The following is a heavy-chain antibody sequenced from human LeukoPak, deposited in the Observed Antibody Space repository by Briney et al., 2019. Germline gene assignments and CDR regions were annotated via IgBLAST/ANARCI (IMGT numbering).Heavy chain of an antibody. CDR1: GLTFSSHA. J-gene: IGHJ1*01. V-gene: IGHV3-23*01. Sequence: GGSLRLSCVASGLTFSSHAMTWVRQTPGKGLEWVSGITGSGGTTYHADSVKGRFTISRDNAKNSLYLQMNSLRAEDTAMYYCARAEHCGGDCYSPSRAEYYHHWGQGTLVSVSS. CDR2: ITGSGGTT. D-gene: IGHD2-21*01. CDR3: ARAEHCGGDCYSPSRAEYYHH.